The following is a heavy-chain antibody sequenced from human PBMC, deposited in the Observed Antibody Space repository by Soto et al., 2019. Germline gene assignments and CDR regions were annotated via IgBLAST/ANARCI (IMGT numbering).Heavy chain of an antibody. CDR2: IIPIFDIT. Sequence: QVQLVQSGAEVKKPGSSVKVSCKASGGTFSNSAISWVRQAPGQGLEWVGGIIPIFDITAYAQKFQGRVTITAGRSTNTAYMELRNLRSDDTAVYYCARAQTTVTSSPWFDPWGQGTLVTVSS. J-gene: IGHJ5*02. CDR3: ARAQTTVTSSPWFDP. V-gene: IGHV1-69*17. CDR1: GGTFSNSA. D-gene: IGHD4-17*01.